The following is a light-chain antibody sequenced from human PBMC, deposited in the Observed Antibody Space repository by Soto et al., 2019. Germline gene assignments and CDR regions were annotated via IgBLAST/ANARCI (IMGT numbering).Light chain of an antibody. Sequence: QSVLTQPRSVSGSPGQSVTISCTGASSDVGSYNFVSWYQHHPGKVPKLIIYDVTERPSGVPDRFSASKSGNTASLTISGLQAEDEADYYCSSYVGTYSVVLGGGTKLTVL. CDR2: DVT. V-gene: IGLV2-11*01. CDR1: SSDVGSYNF. J-gene: IGLJ3*02. CDR3: SSYVGTYSVV.